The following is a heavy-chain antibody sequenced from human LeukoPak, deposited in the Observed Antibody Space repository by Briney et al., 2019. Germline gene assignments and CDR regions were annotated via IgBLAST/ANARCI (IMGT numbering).Heavy chain of an antibody. CDR1: GGTFSSYA. V-gene: IGHV1-69*05. J-gene: IGHJ4*02. CDR3: ARDSSVMVRGVMADY. CDR2: IIPIFGTA. D-gene: IGHD3-10*01. Sequence: ASVKVSCKASGGTFSSYAISWVRQAPGQGLEWMGGIIPIFGTANYAQKFQGRVTITTDESTSTAYMDLRSLRSDDTAVYYCARDSSVMVRGVMADYWGQGTLVTVSS.